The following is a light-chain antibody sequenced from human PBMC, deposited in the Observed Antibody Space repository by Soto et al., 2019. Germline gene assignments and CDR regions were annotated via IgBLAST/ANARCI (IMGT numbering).Light chain of an antibody. CDR1: SSDVGGYNY. CDR3: SSYTGSSTNV. V-gene: IGLV2-14*01. CDR2: DVS. Sequence: QSALTQPASVSGSPGQSITISCTGTSSDVGGYNYVSWYQQHPGKAPKLMIYDVSNRPSGVSNRFSGSKSGNTASLTISGLQAEDEAGYYCSSYTGSSTNVFGTETKVTVL. J-gene: IGLJ1*01.